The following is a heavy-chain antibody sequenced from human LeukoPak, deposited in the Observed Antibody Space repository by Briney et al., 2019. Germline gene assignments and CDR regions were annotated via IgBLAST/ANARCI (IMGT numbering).Heavy chain of an antibody. Sequence: SVKVSCKASGRTFSTDTLSWVRQAPGQGPEWMGGIVPIFGTANYAEKFQGRVTITADESTSTVYLELSSLTSEDTAVYYCATLERRDHWGQGTLVTVSS. V-gene: IGHV1-69*13. CDR2: IVPIFGTA. J-gene: IGHJ4*02. CDR1: GRTFSTDT. D-gene: IGHD1-1*01. CDR3: ATLERRDH.